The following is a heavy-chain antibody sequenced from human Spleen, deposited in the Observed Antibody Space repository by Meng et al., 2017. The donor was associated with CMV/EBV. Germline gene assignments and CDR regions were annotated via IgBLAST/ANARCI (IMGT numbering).Heavy chain of an antibody. CDR3: ARFPFDY. CDR1: GYSISSGYY. CDR2: IYKSGRT. Sequence: SETLSLTCTVSGYSISSGYYWGWIRQPPGKGLEWFGNIYKSGRTFYSPSLKTRVTMSVDTSKNQFSLKLRSVTAADTAVYYCARFPFDYWGQGTLVTVSS. V-gene: IGHV4-38-2*02. J-gene: IGHJ4*02.